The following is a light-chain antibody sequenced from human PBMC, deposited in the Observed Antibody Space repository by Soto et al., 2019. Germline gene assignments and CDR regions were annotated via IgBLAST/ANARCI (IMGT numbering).Light chain of an antibody. CDR3: QQYYDIPWT. Sequence: DIVMTQSPDSLAVSLGERATINCKSSQSVLYSSNNKNYLAWYQQKPGQPPKLLIYWASTRESGVPDRFSGSGSGTDFSLTISNLQAEDVAVYYCQQYYDIPWTFGQGTKVEIK. J-gene: IGKJ1*01. CDR1: QSVLYSSNNKNY. V-gene: IGKV4-1*01. CDR2: WAS.